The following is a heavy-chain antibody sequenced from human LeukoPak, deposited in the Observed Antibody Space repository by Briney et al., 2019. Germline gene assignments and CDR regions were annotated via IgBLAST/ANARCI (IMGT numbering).Heavy chain of an antibody. J-gene: IGHJ1*01. CDR3: TASVGAVGTYFRR. V-gene: IGHV3-66*01. D-gene: IGHD6-13*01. CDR1: ALTPTTRY. Sequence: SLTLPCPLSALTPTTRYADWVRQAPETGLDWGFVISTGGGTVYADAVKGRFTISRDSSKNTVYLQVNSLRAEDTAVYYCTASVGAVGTYFRRWGKGTLVTASS. CDR2: ISTGGGT.